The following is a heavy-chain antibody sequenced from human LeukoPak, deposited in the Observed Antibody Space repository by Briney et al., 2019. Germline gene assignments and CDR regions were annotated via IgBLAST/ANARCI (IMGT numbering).Heavy chain of an antibody. J-gene: IGHJ3*02. CDR3: ARIHPPYYGSGSYAFDI. CDR1: GGSISSSSYY. V-gene: IGHV4-39*07. CDR2: IYYSGST. Sequence: PSETLSLTCTVSGGSISSSSYYWGWIRQPPGKGLDWIGSIYYSGSTYYNPSLKSRVTISVDTSKNQFSLKLSSVTAADTAVYYCARIHPPYYGSGSYAFDIWGQGTMVTVSS. D-gene: IGHD3-10*01.